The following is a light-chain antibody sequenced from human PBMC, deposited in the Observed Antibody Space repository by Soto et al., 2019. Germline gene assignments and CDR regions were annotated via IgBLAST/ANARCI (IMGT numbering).Light chain of an antibody. Sequence: EIVLTQSPGTLSLSPGERATLSCRASQSVSSSYLAWYQQKPGQAPRLLIYGASSRATGIPDRFSGSGSGTDFTLTISRLQPEDFAVYYCQQYGSPPLCTFGPGTKVDIK. V-gene: IGKV3-20*01. J-gene: IGKJ3*01. CDR3: QQYGSPPLCT. CDR2: GAS. CDR1: QSVSSSY.